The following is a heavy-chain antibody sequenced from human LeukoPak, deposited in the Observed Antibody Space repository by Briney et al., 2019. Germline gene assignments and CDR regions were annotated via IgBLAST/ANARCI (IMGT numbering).Heavy chain of an antibody. CDR3: ATYDIVVVPAKEHYYYGMDV. V-gene: IGHV1-24*01. Sequence: ASVKVSCKVSGYTLTELSMHWVRQAPGKGLEWMGGFDPEDGETIYAQKFQGRVTMTEDTSTDTAYMELSSLRSEDTAVYYCATYDIVVVPAKEHYYYGMDVWGQGTTVTVSS. D-gene: IGHD2-2*01. CDR2: FDPEDGET. CDR1: GYTLTELS. J-gene: IGHJ6*02.